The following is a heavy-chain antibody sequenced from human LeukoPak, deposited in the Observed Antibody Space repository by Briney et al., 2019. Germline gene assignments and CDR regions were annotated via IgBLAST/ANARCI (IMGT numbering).Heavy chain of an antibody. V-gene: IGHV4-4*07. J-gene: IGHJ4*02. CDR3: AKAILVGYSGYDSPKRLMNLPDY. CDR1: GGSISSYY. D-gene: IGHD5-12*01. CDR2: IYTSGST. Sequence: PSETLSLTCTVSGGSISSYYWSWIRQPAGKGLEWIGRIYTSGSTNYNPSLKSRVTMPVDTSKNQFSLKLSSVTAADTAVYYCAKAILVGYSGYDSPKRLMNLPDYWGQGTLVTVSS.